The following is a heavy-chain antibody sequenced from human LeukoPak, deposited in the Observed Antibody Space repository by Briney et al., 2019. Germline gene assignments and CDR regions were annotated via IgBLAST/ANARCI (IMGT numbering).Heavy chain of an antibody. Sequence: SVKVSCKASGGTFSSYAISWVRQAPGQGREWMGGIIPIFGTANYAQKFQGRVTITTDESTSTAYMELSSLRSEDTAVYYCACNYYDSSGYPEYYFDYWGQGTLVTVSS. J-gene: IGHJ4*02. CDR2: IIPIFGTA. V-gene: IGHV1-69*05. CDR1: GGTFSSYA. CDR3: ACNYYDSSGYPEYYFDY. D-gene: IGHD3-22*01.